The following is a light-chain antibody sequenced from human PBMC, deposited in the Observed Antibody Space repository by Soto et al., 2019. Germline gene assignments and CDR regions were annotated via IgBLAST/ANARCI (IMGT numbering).Light chain of an antibody. CDR1: SSDVGGYNY. CDR2: EVS. J-gene: IGLJ1*01. CDR3: SSYTSSSTYV. V-gene: IGLV2-14*01. Sequence: QSALTQPASVSGSPGQSITISCTGTSSDVGGYNYVSWYQQHPGKAPKLMIYEVSNRPSGVSNRFSGSKSGNTASLTISGLQAEDEADYNCSSYTSSSTYVFGNGTKLTV.